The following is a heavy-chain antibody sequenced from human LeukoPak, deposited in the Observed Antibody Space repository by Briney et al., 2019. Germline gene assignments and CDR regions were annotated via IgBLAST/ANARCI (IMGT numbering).Heavy chain of an antibody. CDR3: ARLTALAGNRAAFDI. V-gene: IGHV4-39*01. Sequence: SETLSLTCNVSGGSIGGQTFAWGWSRKAPGKGLEWISTSYYNGSTFYNPSRKSRLGIAIDMSISQFALHLSSVTAADTAIYYCARLTALAGNRAAFDIWGPGTMVTVSS. D-gene: IGHD6-19*01. CDR2: SYYNGST. CDR1: GGSIGGQTFA. J-gene: IGHJ3*02.